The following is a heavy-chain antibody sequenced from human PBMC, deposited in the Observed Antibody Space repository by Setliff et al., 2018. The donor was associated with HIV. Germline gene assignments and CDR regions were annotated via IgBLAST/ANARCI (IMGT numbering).Heavy chain of an antibody. Sequence: GASVKVSCKASGYPISAHGVSWVRHVPGHGLEWMGWISGDTGDIKYSQRFEGRLTMTTETSTNTAYMELRSLRSDDTAVYYCAIDGLSYNILPGSIAYFHSGMDVWGQGTTVTVSS. CDR3: AIDGLSYNILPGSIAYFHSGMDV. CDR1: GYPISAHG. J-gene: IGHJ6*02. D-gene: IGHD3-9*01. CDR2: ISGDTGDI. V-gene: IGHV1-18*01.